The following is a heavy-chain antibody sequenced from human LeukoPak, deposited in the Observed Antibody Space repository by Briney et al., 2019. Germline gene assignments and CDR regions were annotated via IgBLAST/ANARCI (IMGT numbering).Heavy chain of an antibody. V-gene: IGHV4-59*11. CDR1: GVSITSHY. CDR3: ATIKRGSIYGYFNF. CDR2: MYDSEKT. J-gene: IGHJ4*02. Sequence: SETLSLTCTVSGVSITSHYWSWIRQPPGKGLEWIGYMYDSEKTKDNLSFKSRSTLSADTSKNQFSLRLSSVTAEDTAVYYCATIKRGSIYGYFNFWGQGILVTVSS. D-gene: IGHD5-18*01.